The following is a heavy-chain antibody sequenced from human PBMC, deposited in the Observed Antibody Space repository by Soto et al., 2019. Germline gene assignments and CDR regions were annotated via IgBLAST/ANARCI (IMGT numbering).Heavy chain of an antibody. CDR1: GYSFTSYW. CDR3: ARAVWFGEHHNWFDP. Sequence: EVQLVQSGAEVKKPGESLKISCKGSGYSFTSYWIGWVRQMPGKVLEWMGSIYPGDSDTRYSPSFQGQVTISADKSISTAYLQWSSLKASDTAMYYCARAVWFGEHHNWFDPWGQGTLVTVSS. J-gene: IGHJ5*02. CDR2: IYPGDSDT. D-gene: IGHD3-10*01. V-gene: IGHV5-51*01.